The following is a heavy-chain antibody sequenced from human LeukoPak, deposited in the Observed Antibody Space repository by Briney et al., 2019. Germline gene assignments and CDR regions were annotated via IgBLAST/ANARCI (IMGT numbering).Heavy chain of an antibody. J-gene: IGHJ3*02. Sequence: SETLSLTCTVSGVSVSSGSYYWSWIRQPPGKGLEWIGYIYYSGSTNYDPSLKSRVTISVDTSKNQFSLKLSSVTAADTAVYYCARDRHSSSTSCYTWDAFDIWGQGTMVTVSS. CDR2: IYYSGST. V-gene: IGHV4-61*01. CDR3: ARDRHSSSTSCYTWDAFDI. D-gene: IGHD2-2*02. CDR1: GVSVSSGSYY.